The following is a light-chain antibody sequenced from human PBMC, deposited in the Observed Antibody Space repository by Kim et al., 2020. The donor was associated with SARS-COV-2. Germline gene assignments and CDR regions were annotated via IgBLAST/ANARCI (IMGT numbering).Light chain of an antibody. CDR2: GAF. CDR1: QSVSSN. J-gene: IGKJ2*01. Sequence: EIVMTQSPATLSVSPGERATLSCRASQSVSSNLAWYHQNPGQAPRLLIYGAFTRATGIPARFSGSGSGTEFTLTISSLQSEDFAVYYCQQYNNWPYTVGQGTKLEI. CDR3: QQYNNWPYT. V-gene: IGKV3-15*01.